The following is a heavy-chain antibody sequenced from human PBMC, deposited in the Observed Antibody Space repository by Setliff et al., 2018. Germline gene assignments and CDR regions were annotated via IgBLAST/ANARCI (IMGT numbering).Heavy chain of an antibody. CDR1: GGSISSYY. CDR3: ARSLGSGSYYNSRPFYSDY. D-gene: IGHD3-10*01. CDR2: IYTSGNT. V-gene: IGHV4-4*08. Sequence: SETLSLTCTVSGGSISSYYWSWIRQPPGKGLEWIGYIYTSGNTNYQPSLKSRVTISGDTSKNQFSLKLTSVTAADTAVYYCARSLGSGSYYNSRPFYSDYWGQGTLVTVSS. J-gene: IGHJ4*02.